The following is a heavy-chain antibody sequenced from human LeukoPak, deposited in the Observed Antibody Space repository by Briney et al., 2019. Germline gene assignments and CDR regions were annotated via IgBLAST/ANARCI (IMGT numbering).Heavy chain of an antibody. J-gene: IGHJ6*03. Sequence: ASVKVSCTASGYTFTSYGISWVRQAPGQGLEWMGGIIPIFGTTNYAQKFQDRVTITADKSTSTAYMELSSLRSEDTAVYYCARVVGLTGYSSSWYSGYYYYMDVWGKGTTVTVSS. CDR3: ARVVGLTGYSSSWYSGYYYYMDV. V-gene: IGHV1-69*06. D-gene: IGHD6-13*01. CDR1: GYTFTSYG. CDR2: IIPIFGTT.